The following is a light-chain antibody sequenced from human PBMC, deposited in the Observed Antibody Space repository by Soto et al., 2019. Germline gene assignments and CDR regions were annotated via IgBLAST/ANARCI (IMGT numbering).Light chain of an antibody. CDR3: MQALQTPLT. Sequence: DIVMTQSPLSLPVTPGEPASISCRSSQSLLHRSGYNYLTWYLQKPGQSPQLLSYLGSSRASGVPDRFSGSGSGTDFTLKISRVEAEDVGVYYCMQALQTPLTFGGGNKVAIK. V-gene: IGKV2-28*01. CDR1: QSLLHRSGYNY. CDR2: LGS. J-gene: IGKJ4*01.